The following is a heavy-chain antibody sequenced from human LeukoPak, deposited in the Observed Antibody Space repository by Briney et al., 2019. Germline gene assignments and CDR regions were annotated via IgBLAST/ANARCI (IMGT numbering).Heavy chain of an antibody. Sequence: AGGSLRLSCAASGFTFSSYGMHWVRQAPGKGLEWVAFIRYDGSNKYYADSVKGRFTISRDNSKNTLYLQMNSLRAEDTAVYYCAKKLGTMVRGVIITMDYWGQGTLVTVSS. CDR2: IRYDGSNK. V-gene: IGHV3-30*02. CDR3: AKKLGTMVRGVIITMDY. CDR1: GFTFSSYG. D-gene: IGHD3-10*01. J-gene: IGHJ4*02.